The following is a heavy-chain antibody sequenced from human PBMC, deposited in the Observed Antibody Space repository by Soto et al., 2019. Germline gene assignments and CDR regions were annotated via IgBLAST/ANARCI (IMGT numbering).Heavy chain of an antibody. CDR2: ITSTSSAI. CDR1: GFPFSFYS. CDR3: AKGAYGEHDY. J-gene: IGHJ4*02. V-gene: IGHV3-48*01. D-gene: IGHD4-17*01. Sequence: GGSLRLSCAASGFPFSFYSMNWVRQAPGKGLEWISYITSTSSAINYADSVRGRFTISRDNAMSSLYLHMNSLRAEDTAVYYCAKGAYGEHDYWGQGTLVTVSS.